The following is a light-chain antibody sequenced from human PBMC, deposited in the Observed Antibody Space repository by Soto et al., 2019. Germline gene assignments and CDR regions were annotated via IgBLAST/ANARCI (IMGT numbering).Light chain of an antibody. V-gene: IGKV1-39*01. CDR1: QSISSY. J-gene: IGKJ1*01. Sequence: DIQMTQSPSSLSASVGDRVTITCRASQSISSYLNWYQQKPGKAPKLLIYAASSLQSGVPSRFSGSGSGTDFTLTISSLQPEDFATYYCQKYNSARWTFGQGTKVEIK. CDR2: AAS. CDR3: QKYNSARWT.